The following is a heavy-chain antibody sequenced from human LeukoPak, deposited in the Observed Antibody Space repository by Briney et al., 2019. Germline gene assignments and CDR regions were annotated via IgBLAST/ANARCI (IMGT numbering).Heavy chain of an antibody. CDR1: GGTFSSYA. J-gene: IGHJ4*02. CDR3: ARDLGDSGYDNTPFDY. CDR2: IIPILGIA. V-gene: IGHV1-69*04. D-gene: IGHD5-12*01. Sequence: SVKVSCKASGGTFSSYAISWVRQAPGQGLEWMGRIIPILGIANYAQKFQGRVTITADKSTSTAYMELSSLRSEDTAVYYCARDLGDSGYDNTPFDYWGQGTLVTVSS.